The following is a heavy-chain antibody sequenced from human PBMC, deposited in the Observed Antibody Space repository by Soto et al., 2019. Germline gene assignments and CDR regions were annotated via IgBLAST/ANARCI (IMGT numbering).Heavy chain of an antibody. CDR2: IYPGDSDT. J-gene: IGHJ4*02. V-gene: IGHV5-51*01. CDR3: GATGSRQNEGYYFDY. D-gene: IGHD2-15*01. CDR1: GYSFTSYW. Sequence: PGESLKISCKGSGYSFTSYWIGWVRQMPGKGLEWMGIIYPGDSDTRYSPSFQGQVTISADKSISTAYLQWSSLKASDTAMYYCGATGSRQNEGYYFDYWGQGTLATVSS.